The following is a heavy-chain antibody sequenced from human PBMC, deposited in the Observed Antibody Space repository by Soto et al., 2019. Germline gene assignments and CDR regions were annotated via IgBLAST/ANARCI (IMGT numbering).Heavy chain of an antibody. D-gene: IGHD5-12*01. V-gene: IGHV1-69*01. J-gene: IGHJ6*02. CDR1: GGTFSSYA. CDR3: ARPAPSTTIDYYDGMDV. Sequence: QVQLVQSGAEVKKPGSSVKVSCKASGGTFSSYAISWVRQAPGQGLEWMGGIIPIFGTANYAQKFQGRVTITADESTSTAYMELSSLRSEDTAVYYCARPAPSTTIDYYDGMDVWGQGTTVTVSS. CDR2: IIPIFGTA.